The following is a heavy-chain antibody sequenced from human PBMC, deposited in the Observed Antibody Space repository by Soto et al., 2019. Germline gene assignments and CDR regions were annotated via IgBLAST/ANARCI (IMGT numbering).Heavy chain of an antibody. D-gene: IGHD2-15*01. CDR3: GTPIGEEHCRGGACSSGGDY. V-gene: IGHV3-23*01. CDR2: ISGSGGST. CDR1: GFTFSSYA. Sequence: EVQLLQSGGGLVQPGGSLRLSCACSGFTFSSYAMTWVRQAPGKGLDWVSSISGSGGSTFYADSVKGRFTISRDNSKNMLVLQMNRLRGEAPAVYYCGTPIGEEHCRGGACSSGGDYWGQGTLVTVSS. J-gene: IGHJ4*02.